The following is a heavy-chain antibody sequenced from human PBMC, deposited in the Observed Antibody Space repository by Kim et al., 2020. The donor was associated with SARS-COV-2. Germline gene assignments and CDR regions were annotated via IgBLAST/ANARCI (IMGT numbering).Heavy chain of an antibody. CDR3: ARGNWGYGGNSAFDY. CDR1: GGSFSGYY. CDR2: INHSGST. V-gene: IGHV4-34*01. Sequence: SETLSLTCAVYGGSFSGYYWSWIRQPPGKGLEWIGEINHSGSTNYNPSLKSRVTISVDTSKNQFSLKLSSVTAADTAVYYCARGNWGYGGNSAFDYWGQG. J-gene: IGHJ4*02. D-gene: IGHD4-17*01.